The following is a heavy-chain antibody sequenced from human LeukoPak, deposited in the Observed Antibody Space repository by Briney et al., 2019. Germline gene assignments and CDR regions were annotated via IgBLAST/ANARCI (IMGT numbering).Heavy chain of an antibody. Sequence: ASETLSLTCAVSGGSISSGGYSWRWIRQPPGKGLEWIGYIYHSGSTYYNPSLKSRVTISVDRSKNQFSLKLSSVTAADTAVYYCAAEELQTDYYYGMDVWGQGTTVTVSS. CDR2: IYHSGST. CDR1: GGSISSGGYS. J-gene: IGHJ6*02. V-gene: IGHV4-30-2*01. D-gene: IGHD1-7*01. CDR3: AAEELQTDYYYGMDV.